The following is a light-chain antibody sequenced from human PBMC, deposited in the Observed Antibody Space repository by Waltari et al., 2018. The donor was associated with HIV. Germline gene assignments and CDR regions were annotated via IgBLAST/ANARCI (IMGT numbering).Light chain of an antibody. J-gene: IGKJ4*01. Sequence: NVLTQSPGTLSLSPGERATLSCRASQNVNSNYLAWYQQRPGQAPRLLIYGASTRATGIPDRFSGSGSRTDFTLTISRLEPEDFAVFYCQQYGSSPITFGGGTKVEIK. CDR3: QQYGSSPIT. V-gene: IGKV3-20*01. CDR1: QNVNSNY. CDR2: GAS.